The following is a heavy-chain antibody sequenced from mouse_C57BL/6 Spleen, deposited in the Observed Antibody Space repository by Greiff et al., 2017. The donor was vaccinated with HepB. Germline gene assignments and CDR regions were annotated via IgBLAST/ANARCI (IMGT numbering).Heavy chain of an antibody. CDR2: INPSNGGT. V-gene: IGHV1-53*01. Sequence: QVQLQQPGTELVKPGASVKLSCKASGYTFTSYWMHWVKQRPGQGLEWIGNINPSNGGTKYNEKFKSKATLTVDKSSSTAYMQLSSLTSEDSAVYYCTREGYYYGSGSLAMDYWGQGTSVTVSS. D-gene: IGHD1-1*01. CDR1: GYTFTSYW. J-gene: IGHJ4*01. CDR3: TREGYYYGSGSLAMDY.